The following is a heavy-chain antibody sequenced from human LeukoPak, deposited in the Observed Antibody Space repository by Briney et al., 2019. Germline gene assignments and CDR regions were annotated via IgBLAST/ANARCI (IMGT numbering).Heavy chain of an antibody. CDR2: ISSSSSYI. V-gene: IGHV3-21*01. D-gene: IGHD3-22*01. Sequence: GGSLRLSCAASGFTFSSYSMNWVRQAPGKGLEWVSSISSSSSYIYYADSVKGRFTISRDNARNSLYLQMNSLRAEDTAAYYCARDRRFPYYYDSSGYYFDYWGQGTLVTVSS. CDR1: GFTFSSYS. CDR3: ARDRRFPYYYDSSGYYFDY. J-gene: IGHJ4*02.